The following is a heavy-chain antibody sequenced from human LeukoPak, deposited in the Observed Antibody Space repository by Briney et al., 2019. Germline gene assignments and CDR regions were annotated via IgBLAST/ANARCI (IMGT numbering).Heavy chain of an antibody. Sequence: GGSLRLSCAASGFTFSGYWMTWVRQAPGKGLEWVANIKQDGSEKYYVDSVKGRFTISRDNAKNTLFLQINSLRAEDTAVYYCARSYYYDSSGYLCPFDYWGQGTLVTVSS. CDR2: IKQDGSEK. CDR3: ARSYYYDSSGYLCPFDY. CDR1: GFTFSGYW. J-gene: IGHJ4*02. D-gene: IGHD3-22*01. V-gene: IGHV3-7*01.